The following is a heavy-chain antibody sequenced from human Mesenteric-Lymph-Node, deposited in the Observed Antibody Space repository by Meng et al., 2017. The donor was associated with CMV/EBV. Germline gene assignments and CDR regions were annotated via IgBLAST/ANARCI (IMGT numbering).Heavy chain of an antibody. Sequence: GYTFTTYSLNWVRQAPGQGLEWMGWINTNTGNPTYAQGVTGRFVFSSDTSVSTAYLQISSLKAEDTAVYYCARGDSTRLIGGEYNFDYWGQGTLVTVSS. CDR1: GYTFTTYS. J-gene: IGHJ4*02. CDR2: INTNTGNP. CDR3: ARGDSTRLIGGEYNFDY. D-gene: IGHD1-26*01. V-gene: IGHV7-4-1*02.